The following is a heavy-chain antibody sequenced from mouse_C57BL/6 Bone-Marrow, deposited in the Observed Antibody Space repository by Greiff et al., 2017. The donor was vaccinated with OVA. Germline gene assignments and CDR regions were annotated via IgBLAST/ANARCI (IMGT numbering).Heavy chain of an antibody. J-gene: IGHJ2*01. CDR3: TNLGRGDY. Sequence: VKLMESGAELVRPGASVTLSCKASGYTFTDYEMHWVKQTPVHGLEWIGAIDPETGGTAYNQKFKGKAILTADKSSSTAYMELRSLTSEDSAVYYCTNLGRGDYWGQGTTLTVSS. V-gene: IGHV1-15*01. CDR2: IDPETGGT. CDR1: GYTFTDYE. D-gene: IGHD4-1*01.